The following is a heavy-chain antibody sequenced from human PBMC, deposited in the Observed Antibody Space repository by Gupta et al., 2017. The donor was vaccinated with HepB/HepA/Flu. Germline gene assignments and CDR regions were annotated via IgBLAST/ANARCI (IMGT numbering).Heavy chain of an antibody. CDR1: GGTFSSYA. CDR3: ARDRPGYSYGYGFILFDY. D-gene: IGHD5-18*01. CDR2: IIPSLGIA. V-gene: IGHV1-69*04. J-gene: IGHJ4*02. Sequence: QVQLVQSGAEVKKPGSSVKVSCKASGGTFSSYAISWVRQAPGQGLEWMGRIIPSLGIANYAQKFQGRVTITADKSTSTAYRELNSLRSEETAVYYCARDRPGYSYGYGFILFDYWGQGTLVTVSS.